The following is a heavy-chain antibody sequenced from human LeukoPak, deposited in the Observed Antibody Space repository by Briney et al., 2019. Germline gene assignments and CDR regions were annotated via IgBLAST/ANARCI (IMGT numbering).Heavy chain of an antibody. CDR3: TTEGYNYGYHGLDV. V-gene: IGHV3-15*01. D-gene: IGHD5-18*01. Sequence: GGSLRLSCAASGLTFSKAWVSWVRQAPGKGLEWLGRINRKTDGETSDYATPVKGRSTISTDDSKNTLYLHMNSLKTDDTAVYCCTTEGYNYGYHGLDVWGQGTMVTVSS. CDR2: INRKTDGETS. CDR1: GLTFSKAW. J-gene: IGHJ3*01.